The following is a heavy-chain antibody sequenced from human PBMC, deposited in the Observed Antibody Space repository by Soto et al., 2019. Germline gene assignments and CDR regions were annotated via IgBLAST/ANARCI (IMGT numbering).Heavy chain of an antibody. J-gene: IGHJ5*02. CDR3: AREQSWHDLVWWFEP. CDR2: INAGNGNT. D-gene: IGHD1-1*01. Sequence: GASVKVSCKASGYTFTGYAMHWVRQAPGQRLEWMGWINAGNGNTKYSQKFQARVTITRDTSASTAYMELSSLRSDDTAVYYCAREQSWHDLVWWFEPWGQGTLVTVSS. V-gene: IGHV1-3*01. CDR1: GYTFTGYA.